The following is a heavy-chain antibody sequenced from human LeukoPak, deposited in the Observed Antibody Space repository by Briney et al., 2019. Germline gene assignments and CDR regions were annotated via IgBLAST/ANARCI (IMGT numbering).Heavy chain of an antibody. J-gene: IGHJ6*02. D-gene: IGHD6-19*01. V-gene: IGHV3-33*01. Sequence: PGRSLRLSCAASGFTFSSYGMHWVRQAPGKGLEWVAVIWHDGSNKYYAASVKGQFTISRDNSKNTLYLQMNSLRAEDTAVYYCARERVTGTSYYYYYGMDVWGQGTTVTVSS. CDR3: ARERVTGTSYYYYYGMDV. CDR2: IWHDGSNK. CDR1: GFTFSSYG.